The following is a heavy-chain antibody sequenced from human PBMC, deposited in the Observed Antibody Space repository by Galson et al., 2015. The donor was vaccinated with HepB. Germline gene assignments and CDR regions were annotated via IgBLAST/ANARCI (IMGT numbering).Heavy chain of an antibody. V-gene: IGHV3-7*03. D-gene: IGHD5-18*01. Sequence: SLRLSCAASGFTFSSYWMSWVRQAPGKGLEWVANIKQDGSEKYYVDSVKGRFTISRDNAKNSLYLQMNSLRAEDTAVYYCARVIGVDTAMVQNTAMPYHYYYYGMDVWGQGTTVTVSS. CDR2: IKQDGSEK. CDR1: GFTFSSYW. J-gene: IGHJ6*02. CDR3: ARVIGVDTAMVQNTAMPYHYYYYGMDV.